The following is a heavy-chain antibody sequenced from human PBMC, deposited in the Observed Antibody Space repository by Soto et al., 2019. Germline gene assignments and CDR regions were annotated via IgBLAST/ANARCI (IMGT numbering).Heavy chain of an antibody. D-gene: IGHD3-10*01. V-gene: IGHV3-30*04. CDR2: ISYDGENQ. CDR1: GFSFSHYA. CDR3: VSPHSESSNAFDL. Sequence: GGSLRLSCAASGFSFSHYAMHWVRQPPGKGLEWVALISYDGENQYFTDSVRGRFTISRDNSKTAVYLEMNNLRLDDTATYYCVSPHSESSNAFDLWGQGTLVTVSS. J-gene: IGHJ5*02.